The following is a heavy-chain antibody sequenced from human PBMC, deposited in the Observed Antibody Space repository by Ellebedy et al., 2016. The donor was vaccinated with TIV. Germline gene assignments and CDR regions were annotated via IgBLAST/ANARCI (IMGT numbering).Heavy chain of an antibody. CDR3: VRGGGSGNHFEF. V-gene: IGHV3-7*01. Sequence: PGGSLRLSCADSDFTFSIYWMSWVRQAPGKGLEWEANIDSAGRETNYVDSVKGRFTMSRDNAKSPLFLQMSSLRPDDTAVYYCVRGGGSGNHFEFWGQGTLVAVSS. J-gene: IGHJ4*02. D-gene: IGHD6-19*01. CDR2: IDSAGRET. CDR1: DFTFSIYW.